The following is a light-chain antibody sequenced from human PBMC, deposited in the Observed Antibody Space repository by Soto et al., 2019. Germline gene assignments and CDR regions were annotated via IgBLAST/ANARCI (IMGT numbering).Light chain of an antibody. V-gene: IGLV1-44*01. CDR1: SPNIGSNT. J-gene: IGLJ2*01. Sequence: QAVVIQPPSASGTPGQRVSISCSGSSPNIGSNTVNWYQQFPGTAPKLLIYSADQRPSGVPERFSGSKSGTSASLAISGLQSEDEADYYCSAWDDRLNGMVFGGGTKLTVL. CDR2: SAD. CDR3: SAWDDRLNGMV.